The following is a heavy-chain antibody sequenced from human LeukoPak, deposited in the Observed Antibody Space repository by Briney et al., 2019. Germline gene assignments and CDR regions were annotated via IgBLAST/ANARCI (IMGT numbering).Heavy chain of an antibody. Sequence: HPGGSLRLSCAASGFSFSSYWMTWVRQGTGKGLEWVSNINRDGSVKNYMDSVKGRFTISRDNAKNSLYLQMNSLRAEDTAVYYCARDFSPYCGGDCYFDAFDMWGQGTVVTVSS. CDR2: INRDGSVK. CDR1: GFSFSSYW. D-gene: IGHD2-21*01. V-gene: IGHV3-7*01. J-gene: IGHJ3*02. CDR3: ARDFSPYCGGDCYFDAFDM.